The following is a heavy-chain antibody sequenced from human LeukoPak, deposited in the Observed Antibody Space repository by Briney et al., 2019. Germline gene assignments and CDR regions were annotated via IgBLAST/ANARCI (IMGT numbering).Heavy chain of an antibody. CDR2: IYPGDSDT. V-gene: IGHV5-51*01. CDR3: ARRRVAYYYDSSGYSWGAFDI. D-gene: IGHD3-22*01. J-gene: IGHJ3*02. Sequence: PGESLKISCKGSGYSFTSYWIGWVRQMPGKGLEWMGIIYPGDSDTRYSPSFQGQVTISADKSISTAHLQWSSLKASDTAMYYCARRRVAYYYDSSGYSWGAFDIWGQGTMVTVSS. CDR1: GYSFTSYW.